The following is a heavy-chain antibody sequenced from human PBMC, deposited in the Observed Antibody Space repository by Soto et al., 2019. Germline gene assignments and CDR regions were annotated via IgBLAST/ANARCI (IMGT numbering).Heavy chain of an antibody. D-gene: IGHD2-21*01. CDR3: ARGTISLDY. J-gene: IGHJ4*02. Sequence: EVQLVETGGGLIQPGGSLRLSCAASGLTVNTNYMTWVRQAPGKGLEWGSYIHNGDGSYYADSVKGRFNISVDNSQNPVYLQMTDLKAEDTAVYYCARGTISLDYWGQGTLVTVSS. V-gene: IGHV3-53*02. CDR2: IHNGDGS. CDR1: GLTVNTNY.